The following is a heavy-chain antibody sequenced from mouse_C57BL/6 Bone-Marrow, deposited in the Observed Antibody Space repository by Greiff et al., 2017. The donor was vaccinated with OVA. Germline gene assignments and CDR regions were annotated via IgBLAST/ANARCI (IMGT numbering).Heavy chain of an antibody. Sequence: EVKVEESGAELVRPGASVKLSCTASGFNIKDDYMHWVKQRPEQGLEWIGWIDPENGDTEYASNFQGKATITADTSSNTAYLQLSSLTSDDTAVYYCTSYGNFDYWGQGTTLTVSS. CDR3: TSYGNFDY. V-gene: IGHV14-4*01. CDR2: IDPENGDT. CDR1: GFNIKDDY. J-gene: IGHJ2*01. D-gene: IGHD2-1*01.